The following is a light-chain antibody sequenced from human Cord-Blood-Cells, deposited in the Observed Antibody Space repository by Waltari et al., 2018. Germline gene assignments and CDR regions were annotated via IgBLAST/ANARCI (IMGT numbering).Light chain of an antibody. J-gene: IGKJ2*03. CDR2: WAS. Sequence: DIVMTQSPDSLAVSLGERGTINCKFSQSVLYSSNNKNYLAWYQQKPGQPPKLLIYWASTRESGVPDRFSGSGSGTDFTLTISSLQAEDVAVYYCQQYYSTPPYSFGQGTKLEIK. V-gene: IGKV4-1*01. CDR1: QSVLYSSNNKNY. CDR3: QQYYSTPPYS.